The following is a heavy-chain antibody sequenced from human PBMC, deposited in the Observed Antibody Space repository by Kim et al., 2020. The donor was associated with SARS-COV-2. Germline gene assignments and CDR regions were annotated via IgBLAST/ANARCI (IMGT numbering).Heavy chain of an antibody. CDR1: GGSISSSNYY. V-gene: IGHV4-39*01. CDR3: ARQSYTTEAY. D-gene: IGHD2-2*02. CDR2: IYYSGNT. Sequence: SETLSLTCTVSGGSISSSNYYWGWIRQPPGKGLEWIGSIYYSGNTYYNMSLKSRVTLSVDTSKNQFSLTLSSVTAADTAVYYCARQSYTTEAYWGQGSLV. J-gene: IGHJ4*02.